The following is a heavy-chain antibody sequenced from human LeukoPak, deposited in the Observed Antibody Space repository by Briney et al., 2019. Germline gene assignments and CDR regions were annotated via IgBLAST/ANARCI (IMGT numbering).Heavy chain of an antibody. CDR3: ARAPYLHNDLDY. Sequence: GASVKVSCKVSGYTLTELSMHWVRQAPGKGLEWMGGFDPEDGETIYAQKFQGRVTMTRDTSINTAYMELSRLNSGDTAVYYCARAPYLHNDLDYWGQGTLVTVSS. CDR2: FDPEDGET. CDR1: GYTLTELS. J-gene: IGHJ4*02. V-gene: IGHV1-24*01. D-gene: IGHD1-14*01.